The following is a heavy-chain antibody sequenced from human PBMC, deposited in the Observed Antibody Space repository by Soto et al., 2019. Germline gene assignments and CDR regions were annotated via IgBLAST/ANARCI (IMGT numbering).Heavy chain of an antibody. D-gene: IGHD1-1*01. Sequence: GGSLRLSCAASGFSFGSYALSWVRQAPGKGLERVSGISDRGDTTHYADSVKGRFTISRDTSKNTLYLQLNTLRADDTAVYYCAKDKPGTKSFDYWGQGTLVTVSS. CDR1: GFSFGSYA. CDR2: ISDRGDTT. V-gene: IGHV3-23*01. J-gene: IGHJ4*02. CDR3: AKDKPGTKSFDY.